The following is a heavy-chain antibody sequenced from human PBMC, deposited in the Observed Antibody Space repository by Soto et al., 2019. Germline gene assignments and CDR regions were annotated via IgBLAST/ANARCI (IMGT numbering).Heavy chain of an antibody. J-gene: IGHJ4*02. CDR1: GFTFSSYA. V-gene: IGHV3-30-3*01. CDR3: ARGGNYGILTGYYDVDY. CDR2: LSYDGTYK. D-gene: IGHD3-9*01. Sequence: GGSLRLSCAASGFTFSSYALHWVRQAPGKGLEWVAVLSYDGTYKYYTDSVKGRFTISRDNSKNTLYLQMNSLRAEDTAVYYCARGGNYGILTGYYDVDYWGQGTQVTVSS.